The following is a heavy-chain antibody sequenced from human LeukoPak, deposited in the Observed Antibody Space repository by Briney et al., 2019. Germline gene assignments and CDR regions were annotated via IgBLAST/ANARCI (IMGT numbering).Heavy chain of an antibody. CDR3: ARGGLGCSSTSCYAYYYYYMDV. Sequence: ASVKVSCKASAYTFTSYGISWVRQAPGQGLEWMGWISAYNGNTNYAQKLQGRVTMTTDTSTSTAYMELRSLRSDDTAVYYCARGGLGCSSTSCYAYYYYYMDVWGKGTTVTVSS. J-gene: IGHJ6*03. CDR2: ISAYNGNT. D-gene: IGHD2-2*01. CDR1: AYTFTSYG. V-gene: IGHV1-18*01.